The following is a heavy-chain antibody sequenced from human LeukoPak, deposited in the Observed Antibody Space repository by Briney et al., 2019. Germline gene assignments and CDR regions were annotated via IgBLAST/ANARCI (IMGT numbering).Heavy chain of an antibody. CDR3: ARGGQYYDYVWGSYRYLGFMAY. CDR2: IYTSGST. D-gene: IGHD3-16*02. J-gene: IGHJ4*02. Sequence: SETLSLTCTVSGGSISSYYWSWIRQPAGKGLEWIGRIYTSGSTNYNPSLKSRVTMSVDTSKNQFSLKLSSVTAADTAVYYCARGGQYYDYVWGSYRYLGFMAYWGQGTLVTVSS. V-gene: IGHV4-4*07. CDR1: GGSISSYY.